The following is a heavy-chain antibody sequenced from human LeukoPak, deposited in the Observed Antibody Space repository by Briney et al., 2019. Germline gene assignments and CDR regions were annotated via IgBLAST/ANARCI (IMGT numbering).Heavy chain of an antibody. CDR3: ASPTSGQSFDI. D-gene: IGHD6-19*01. J-gene: IGHJ3*02. CDR2: ISSIDSTI. V-gene: IGHV3-48*03. Sequence: GGSLRLSCAASGFTFSNYEMNCVRQAPRKGLEWVSYISSIDSTIYYADSVKGRFTISRDNAKNTLYLQMNSLRAEDTAMYYCASPTSGQSFDIWGQGTMVTVSS. CDR1: GFTFSNYE.